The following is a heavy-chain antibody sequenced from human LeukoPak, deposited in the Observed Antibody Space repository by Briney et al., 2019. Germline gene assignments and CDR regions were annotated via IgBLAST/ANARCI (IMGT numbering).Heavy chain of an antibody. V-gene: IGHV4-38-2*02. CDR1: GYSISSGYY. CDR2: IYHSGST. J-gene: IGHJ4*02. CDR3: ARPAPDDYVDY. D-gene: IGHD2-2*01. Sequence: KSSETLSLTCTVSGYSISSGYYWGWIRQPPGKGLEWIGSIYHSGSTYYNPSLKSRVTISVDTSKNQFSLKLSSVTAADTAVYYCARPAPDDYVDYWGQGTLVTVSS.